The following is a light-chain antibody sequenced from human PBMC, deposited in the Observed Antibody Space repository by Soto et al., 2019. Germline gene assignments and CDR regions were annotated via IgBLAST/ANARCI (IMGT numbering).Light chain of an antibody. V-gene: IGKV3-15*01. CDR1: QTVLNN. CDR2: GAS. J-gene: IGKJ5*01. Sequence: EIVLTQSPGTLSLSPGERATLSCSATQTVLNNYLTWYQQKPGQAPRLFIYGASTRATGIPARFSGSGSGTEFTLTISSLQSEDFAVYYCQQYNNWPPITFGQGTRLEIK. CDR3: QQYNNWPPIT.